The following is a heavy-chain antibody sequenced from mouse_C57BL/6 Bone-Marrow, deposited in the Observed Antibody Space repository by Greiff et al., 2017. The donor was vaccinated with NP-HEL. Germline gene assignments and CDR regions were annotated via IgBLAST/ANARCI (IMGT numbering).Heavy chain of an antibody. J-gene: IGHJ3*01. Sequence: EVQGVESGGGLVKPGGSLKLSCVVSGLTFSRYAMSWLRQTPEKRLEWVATINSAGSYTYYPDSVKGRFTISRDIAKNTLYLQMSSLRSDDTAMYYCSRHGYDAWFAYWGQGTLVTVSA. D-gene: IGHD2-2*01. V-gene: IGHV5-9-3*01. CDR1: GLTFSRYA. CDR3: SRHGYDAWFAY. CDR2: INSAGSYT.